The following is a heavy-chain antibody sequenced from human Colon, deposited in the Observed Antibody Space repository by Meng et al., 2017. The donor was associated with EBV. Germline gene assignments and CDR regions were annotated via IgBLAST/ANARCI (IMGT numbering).Heavy chain of an antibody. J-gene: IGHJ4*02. CDR3: ARNYYFDY. CDR2: IYYTGST. CDR1: AGYINSGDYY. Sequence: QVVRQLSGPGLVKPQQTLSPTSPDSAGYINSGDYYWSWFRPPPGKGLEWIGYIYYTGSTYHNPSLKSRVTISMETSKNQFSLRLSSVTAADTAVYYCARNYYFDYWGQGTLVTVSS. V-gene: IGHV4-30-4*01.